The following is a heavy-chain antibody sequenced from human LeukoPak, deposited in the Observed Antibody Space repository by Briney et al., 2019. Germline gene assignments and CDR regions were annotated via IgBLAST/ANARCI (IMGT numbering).Heavy chain of an antibody. CDR2: IYHSGST. J-gene: IGHJ6*04. Sequence: SETLSLTCAVSGGSSSSGGYSWSWIRQPPGKGLEWIGYIYHSGSTYYNPSLKSRVTISVDRSKNQFSLKLSSVTAADTAVYYCARGAYCSSTSCYPYYYYGMDVWGKGTTVTVSS. CDR1: GGSSSSGGYS. D-gene: IGHD2-2*01. V-gene: IGHV4-30-2*01. CDR3: ARGAYCSSTSCYPYYYYGMDV.